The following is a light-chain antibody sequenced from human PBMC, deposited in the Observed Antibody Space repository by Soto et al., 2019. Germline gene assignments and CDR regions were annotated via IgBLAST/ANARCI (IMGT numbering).Light chain of an antibody. CDR2: EVN. J-gene: IGLJ1*01. V-gene: IGLV2-8*01. Sequence: QSALTQPPSASGSPGQSVAISCTRTSSDVGGYNYVSWYQQHPGKAPKLMIYEVNKRPSGVPDRFSGSKSGNTASLTVSGPQAEDEADYYCSSYAGSSNVFGTGTKVTVL. CDR1: SSDVGGYNY. CDR3: SSYAGSSNV.